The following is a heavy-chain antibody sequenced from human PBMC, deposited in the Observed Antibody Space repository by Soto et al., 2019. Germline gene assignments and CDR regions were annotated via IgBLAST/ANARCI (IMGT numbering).Heavy chain of an antibody. J-gene: IGHJ5*02. CDR3: AGDHVAVTTNWFYP. CDR2: ISSSGSTI. D-gene: IGHD6-19*01. Sequence: GGSLRLSCAASGFTFSDYYMSWIRQAPGKGLEWVSYISSSGSTIYYADSVKGRFTISRDNAKNSLYLQMNSLRAEDTAVYYCAGDHVAVTTNWFYPWGKGTLVTVSS. V-gene: IGHV3-11*01. CDR1: GFTFSDYY.